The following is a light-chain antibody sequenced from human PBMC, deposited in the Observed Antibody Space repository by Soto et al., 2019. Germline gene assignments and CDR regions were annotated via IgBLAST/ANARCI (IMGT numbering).Light chain of an antibody. V-gene: IGKV1-39*01. CDR2: AAS. J-gene: IGKJ1*01. CDR1: QSISSY. CDR3: QQET. Sequence: DIQMTQSPSSLSASVGDRVTITCRASQSISSYLNWYQQKPGKAPKLLIYAASSSQSGVPSRFSGSGSGTDFTLTISSLQPEDIATYYCQQETFGQGTRWIS.